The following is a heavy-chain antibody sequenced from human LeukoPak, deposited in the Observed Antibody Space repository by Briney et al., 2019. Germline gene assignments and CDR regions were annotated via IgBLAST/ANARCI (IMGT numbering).Heavy chain of an antibody. D-gene: IGHD3-22*01. Sequence: GGSLRLSCAVSGFTLSNYGMSWVRQAPGKGLEWVSGISWNSGIIDYADSVKGRFTISRDNAKNSLYLQMNNLRPDDTAFYYCAKAPPYYSDSSGYFQHWGQGTLVTVSS. CDR1: GFTLSNYG. V-gene: IGHV3-9*01. J-gene: IGHJ1*01. CDR2: ISWNSGII. CDR3: AKAPPYYSDSSGYFQH.